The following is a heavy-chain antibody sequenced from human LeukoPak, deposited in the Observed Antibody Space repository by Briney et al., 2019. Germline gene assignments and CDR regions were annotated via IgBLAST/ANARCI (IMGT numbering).Heavy chain of an antibody. J-gene: IGHJ4*02. CDR1: GGSISSGSYY. Sequence: SQTLSLTCTVSGGSISSGSYYWSWIRQPAGKGLEWIGRIYTSGSTNYNPSLKSRVTISVDTSKNQFSLKLSSVTAADTAVYYCARLSGSYSDFDYWGQGILVTVSS. CDR2: IYTSGST. D-gene: IGHD1-26*01. CDR3: ARLSGSYSDFDY. V-gene: IGHV4-61*02.